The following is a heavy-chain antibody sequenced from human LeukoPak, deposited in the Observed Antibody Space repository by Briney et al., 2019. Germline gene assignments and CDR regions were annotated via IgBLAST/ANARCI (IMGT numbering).Heavy chain of an antibody. V-gene: IGHV3-20*04. CDR2: INWNGGST. Sequence: GGSLRLSCAASGFTFDDYGMSWVRQAPGKGLEWVSGINWNGGSTGYADSVKGRFTISRDNAKNSLYLQMNSLRAEDTALYYCARDLHPGYCSGGSCYPFDYWGQGTLVTVSS. J-gene: IGHJ4*02. D-gene: IGHD2-15*01. CDR3: ARDLHPGYCSGGSCYPFDY. CDR1: GFTFDDYG.